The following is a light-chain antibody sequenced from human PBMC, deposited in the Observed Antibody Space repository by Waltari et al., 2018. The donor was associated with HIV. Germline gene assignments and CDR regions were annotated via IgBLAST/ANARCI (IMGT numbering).Light chain of an antibody. CDR2: DVI. CDR1: DDGLGCQFF. CDR3: SADVKGGTHV. J-gene: IGLJ1*01. Sequence: QSALAQPASVSVPPGQSLPIFCTGPDDGLGCQFFVSWYQVVPNPAPKLIIFDVIRRTSCISHLFSGFKSGYTASLRIFGRRPEDEANDFCSADVKGGTHVFGSGTKV. V-gene: IGLV2-23*02.